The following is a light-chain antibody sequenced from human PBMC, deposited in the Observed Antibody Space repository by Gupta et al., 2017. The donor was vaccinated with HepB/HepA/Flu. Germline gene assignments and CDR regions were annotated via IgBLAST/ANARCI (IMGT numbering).Light chain of an antibody. CDR3: QQYITYPRT. J-gene: IGKJ1*01. Sequence: DIQMTQSPSTLSASVGDRVTITCRASQSISSWLAWYQQKPGKAPKILIYEASSLESGVPSRFSSSGSGTEFTLTINSLQPDDFATYYCQQYITYPRTFGQGTKVEIK. V-gene: IGKV1-5*03. CDR1: QSISSW. CDR2: EAS.